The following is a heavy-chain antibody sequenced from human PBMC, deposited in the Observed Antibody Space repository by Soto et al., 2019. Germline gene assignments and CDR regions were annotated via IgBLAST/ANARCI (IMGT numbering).Heavy chain of an antibody. J-gene: IGHJ4*02. V-gene: IGHV1-46*01. CDR2: INTRDGTT. CDR3: ARGGGTLDD. Sequence: QAQMVQSGAEVKKSGASVKLSCKASGYTFIAYSVYWVRQAPGQVLEYMGIINTRDGTTIYAQKFQGRATMTRDTSTSTVYMELSSRRSEDTALYYCARGGGTLDDWGQGTLVTVAS. CDR1: GYTFIAYS.